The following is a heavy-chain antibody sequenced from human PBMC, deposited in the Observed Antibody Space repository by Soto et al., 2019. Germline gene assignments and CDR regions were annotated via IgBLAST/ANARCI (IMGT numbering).Heavy chain of an antibody. Sequence: EVQLVESGGGLVKPGGSLRLSCAASGFTFSSYSMNWVRQAPGKGLEWLSSISSRSSYIYYADSVKGRFTISRDNAKNSLYLQMNGLRAEDTAVYYCARDRKYGDYPNWFDPWGQGTLVTVSS. V-gene: IGHV3-21*01. D-gene: IGHD4-17*01. CDR3: ARDRKYGDYPNWFDP. CDR1: GFTFSSYS. J-gene: IGHJ5*02. CDR2: ISSRSSYI.